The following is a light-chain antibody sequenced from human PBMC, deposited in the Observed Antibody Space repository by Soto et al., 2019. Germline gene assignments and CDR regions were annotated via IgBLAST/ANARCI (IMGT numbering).Light chain of an antibody. CDR2: DYN. CDR3: GSWDRSLRGWV. Sequence: QSVLTQPPSVSAAPGQKVTVSCSGSSSNIGNNHVSWYQHLPGTAPKVLIYDYNKRPSGIPDRFSGSKSATSATLDITGLQTGDEADYYCGSWDRSLRGWVFGGGTKLTVL. V-gene: IGLV1-51*01. CDR1: SSNIGNNH. J-gene: IGLJ3*02.